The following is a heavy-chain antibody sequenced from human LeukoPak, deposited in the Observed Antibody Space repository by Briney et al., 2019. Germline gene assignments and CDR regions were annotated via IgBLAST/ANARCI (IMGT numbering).Heavy chain of an antibody. V-gene: IGHV3-53*01. J-gene: IGHJ3*01. Sequence: GGSLRLSCAASGFIVSNFYMAWVRQAPGKGLEWVSVFSNGGDTYYAESVKGRFTIYRDNSKNTLYLQISSLRAEDTAVYYCARVALYALDVWGQGTVVTVSS. CDR2: FSNGGDT. D-gene: IGHD3-16*01. CDR1: GFIVSNFY. CDR3: ARVALYALDV.